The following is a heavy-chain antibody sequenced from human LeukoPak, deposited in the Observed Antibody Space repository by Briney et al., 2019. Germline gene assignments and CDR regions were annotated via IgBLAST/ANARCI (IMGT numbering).Heavy chain of an antibody. CDR1: GFTFSSYE. J-gene: IGHJ5*02. CDR2: ISSSGSTI. D-gene: IGHD4-17*01. V-gene: IGHV3-48*03. CDR3: ARGPYGDYTHWFDP. Sequence: GGSLRLSCAASGFTFSSYEMNWVRQAPGKGLEWVSYISSSGSTIYYADSVKGRFTISRDNAKNSLYLQMYSLRAEDTAVYYCARGPYGDYTHWFDPWGQGTLVTVSS.